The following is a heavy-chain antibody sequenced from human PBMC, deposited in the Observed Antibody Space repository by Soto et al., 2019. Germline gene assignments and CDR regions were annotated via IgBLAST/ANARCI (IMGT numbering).Heavy chain of an antibody. J-gene: IGHJ5*02. CDR1: GGSVSSGSYY. D-gene: IGHD6-19*01. V-gene: IGHV4-61*01. Sequence: SETLSLTCTVSGGSVSSGSYYWSWIRQPPGKGLEWIGYIYYSGSTNYNPSLKSRVTISVDTSKNQFSLKLSSVTAADTAVYYCARDRSSGWAGWFDPWGQGTLVTVSS. CDR3: ARDRSSGWAGWFDP. CDR2: IYYSGST.